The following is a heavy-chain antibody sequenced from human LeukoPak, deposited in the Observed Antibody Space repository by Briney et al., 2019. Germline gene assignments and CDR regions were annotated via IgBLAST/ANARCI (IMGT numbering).Heavy chain of an antibody. D-gene: IGHD6-13*01. Sequence: SETLSLTCAVSGYSISSSKWWGWIRQPPGKGLEWIGYIYYSGSIYYNPSLKSRVTMSVDTSKNQFSLKLSSVTAVDTAVYYCARSGRSSWIDAFDIWGQGTMVTVSS. CDR1: GYSISSSKW. J-gene: IGHJ3*02. CDR2: IYYSGSI. CDR3: ARSGRSSWIDAFDI. V-gene: IGHV4-28*05.